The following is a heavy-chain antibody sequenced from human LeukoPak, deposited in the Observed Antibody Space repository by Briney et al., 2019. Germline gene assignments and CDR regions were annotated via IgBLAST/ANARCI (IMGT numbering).Heavy chain of an antibody. J-gene: IGHJ4*02. CDR2: ISAYNGNT. CDR3: ARVITLLGYCSGGSCRRGDDY. D-gene: IGHD2-15*01. CDR1: GYTFTSYG. V-gene: IGHV1-18*04. Sequence: ASVKVSCKASGYTFTSYGISWVRQAPGQGLEWMGWISAYNGNTNYAQKLQGRVTMTTDTSTSTAYMELRSLRSDDTAVYYCARVITLLGYCSGGSCRRGDDYWGQGTLVTVSS.